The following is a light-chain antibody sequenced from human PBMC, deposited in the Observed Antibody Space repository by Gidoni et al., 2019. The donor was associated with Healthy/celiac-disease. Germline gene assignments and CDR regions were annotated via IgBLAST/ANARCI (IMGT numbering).Light chain of an antibody. Sequence: DIQMTQSPSSLSASVGDIVTITCRASQSISSYLNWYQQKPGKAPKLLIYAGTNLQNGVPSRFNGRGSGTDFTLTIRSLQPEDFATYYFQQSYSTPYTFGQXTKLEIK. J-gene: IGKJ2*01. V-gene: IGKV1-39*01. CDR1: QSISSY. CDR3: QQSYSTPYT. CDR2: AGT.